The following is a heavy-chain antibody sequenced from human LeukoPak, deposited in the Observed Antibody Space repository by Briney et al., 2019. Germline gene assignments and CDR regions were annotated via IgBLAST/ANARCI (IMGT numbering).Heavy chain of an antibody. Sequence: GGSLRLSCAASGFTFSSYSMNWVRQAPGKGLEWISYISSRSSTIYYADSVKGRFTISRDNAKNSLHLQMNSLRAEDTAVYYCARARDYYGSGSYSKALDYWGQGTLVTVSS. CDR2: ISSRSSTI. CDR1: GFTFSSYS. CDR3: ARARDYYGSGSYSKALDY. J-gene: IGHJ4*02. V-gene: IGHV3-48*01. D-gene: IGHD3-10*01.